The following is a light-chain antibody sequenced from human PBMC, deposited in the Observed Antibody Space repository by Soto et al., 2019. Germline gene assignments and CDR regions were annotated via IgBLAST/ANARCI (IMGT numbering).Light chain of an antibody. CDR1: SSDVGSYNY. Sequence: QSALTQPASVSGSPGQLITISCTGTSSDVGSYNYVSWYQQHPGKAPKLMIYEVSDRPSGISSRFSGSKSGNTASLTISGLQTEDEAVYYCSSYTSSSTLFGTGTKVTVL. V-gene: IGLV2-14*01. CDR2: EVS. CDR3: SSYTSSSTL. J-gene: IGLJ1*01.